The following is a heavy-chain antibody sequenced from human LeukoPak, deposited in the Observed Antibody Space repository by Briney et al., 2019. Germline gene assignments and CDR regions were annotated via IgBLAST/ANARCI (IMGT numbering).Heavy chain of an antibody. V-gene: IGHV1-2*02. CDR2: INPNSGGT. J-gene: IGHJ6*03. CDR3: ARDGITGTTSGRHRYYMDV. CDR1: GYTFTRYY. Sequence: GASVKVSCKASGYTFTRYYMHWVRQAPGQGLEWMGWINPNSGGTNYAQKFQGRVTMTRDTSISTAYMELSRLRSDDTAVYYCARDGITGTTSGRHRYYMDVWGKGTTVTVSS. D-gene: IGHD1-7*01.